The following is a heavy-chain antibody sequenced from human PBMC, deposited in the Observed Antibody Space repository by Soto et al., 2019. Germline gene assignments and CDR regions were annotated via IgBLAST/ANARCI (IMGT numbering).Heavy chain of an antibody. V-gene: IGHV1-18*01. CDR2: ISAYNGNT. CDR3: ARGGTPIDC. J-gene: IGHJ4*02. CDR1: GYTFTNFG. D-gene: IGHD3-16*01. Sequence: QVQLVQSGAEVKKPGASVKVSCKTSGYTFTNFGLSWVRQAPGQGLEWMGWISAYNGNTNYAQNCQGRLTMSSDRSTSTAYMERWSLRPDDSPVYYCARGGTPIDCWCQGALVTVSS.